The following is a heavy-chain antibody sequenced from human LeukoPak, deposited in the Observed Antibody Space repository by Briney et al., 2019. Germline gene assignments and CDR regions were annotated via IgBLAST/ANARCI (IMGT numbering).Heavy chain of an antibody. CDR1: GFTFSSYG. CDR2: IWYDGSNK. CDR3: AKDTNIAAADTPLGYYYYYMDV. Sequence: HPERSLRLSCAASGFTFSSYGIHWVRQAPGKGLEWVAVIWYDGSNKYYADSVKGRFTISRDNSKNTLYLQMNSLRAEDTAVYYCAKDTNIAAADTPLGYYYYYMDVWGKGTTVTVSS. J-gene: IGHJ6*03. D-gene: IGHD6-13*01. V-gene: IGHV3-33*06.